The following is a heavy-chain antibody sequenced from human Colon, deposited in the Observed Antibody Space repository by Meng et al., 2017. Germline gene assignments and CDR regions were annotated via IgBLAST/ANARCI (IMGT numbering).Heavy chain of an antibody. CDR1: GFTFSSYE. V-gene: IGHV3-48*03. J-gene: IGHJ4*02. D-gene: IGHD3-3*01. Sequence: GGSLRLSCAASGFTFSSYEMNWVRQAPGKGLEWVSYISSSGSTIYYADSVKGRFTISRDNAKNSLYLQMNSLRAEDTAVYYCATKPNDFWSGWHWGQGTLVTVS. CDR3: ATKPNDFWSGWH. CDR2: ISSSGSTI.